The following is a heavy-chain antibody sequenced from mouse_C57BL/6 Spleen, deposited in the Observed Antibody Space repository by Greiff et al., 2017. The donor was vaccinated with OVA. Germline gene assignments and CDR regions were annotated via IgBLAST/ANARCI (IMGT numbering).Heavy chain of an antibody. CDR2: ISYDGSN. J-gene: IGHJ2*01. V-gene: IGHV3-6*01. CDR3: ARVVLRYFDY. D-gene: IGHD1-1*01. CDR1: GYSITSGYY. Sequence: ESGPGLVKPSQSLSLTCSVTGYSITSGYYWNWIRQFPGNKLEWMGYISYDGSNNYNPSLKNRISITRDPSKNQFFLKLNSVTTEDTATYYCARVVLRYFDYWGQGTTLTVSS.